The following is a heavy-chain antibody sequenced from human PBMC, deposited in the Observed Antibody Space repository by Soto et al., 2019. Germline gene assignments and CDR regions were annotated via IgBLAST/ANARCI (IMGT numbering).Heavy chain of an antibody. CDR3: ARYDYGDYESY. Sequence: ASVKVACKASGYTFTSYDINWVRQATGQGLEWMGWMNPNSGNTGYAQKLQGRVTMTTDTSTSTAYMELRSLRSDDTAVYYCARYDYGDYESYWGQGTLVTVSS. D-gene: IGHD4-17*01. CDR1: GYTFTSYD. J-gene: IGHJ4*02. CDR2: MNPNSGNT. V-gene: IGHV1-8*01.